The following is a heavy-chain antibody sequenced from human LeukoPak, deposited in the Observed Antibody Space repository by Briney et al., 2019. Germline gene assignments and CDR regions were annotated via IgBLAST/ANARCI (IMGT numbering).Heavy chain of an antibody. CDR2: IDSDGITT. CDR1: GFTFTDYW. CDR3: TRDRLGFDP. V-gene: IGHV3-74*01. J-gene: IGHJ5*02. Sequence: PGGSLTLSYAASGFTFTDYWMHWVRQVPGKGLVWVSRIDSDGITTSYADSVKGRFTISRDNAKNTLYLQMNGLRVEDTAVYYCTRDRLGFDPWGQGTLVTVSS.